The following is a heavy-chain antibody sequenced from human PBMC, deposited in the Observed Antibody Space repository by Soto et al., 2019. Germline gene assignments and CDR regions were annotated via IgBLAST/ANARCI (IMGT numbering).Heavy chain of an antibody. J-gene: IGHJ4*02. Sequence: CLRRSCAVSGFAFADNAMHGVRPDREKGLEWVSGINWKSDIGYADSVKGRFTISRDNAENSLYLQMNSLRAEDTALYYCAISQDRGGRTTFIYWGQGTQVTVPQ. CDR1: GFAFADNA. CDR2: INWKSDI. CDR3: AISQDRGGRTTFIY. V-gene: IGHV3-9*01. D-gene: IGHD3-16*01.